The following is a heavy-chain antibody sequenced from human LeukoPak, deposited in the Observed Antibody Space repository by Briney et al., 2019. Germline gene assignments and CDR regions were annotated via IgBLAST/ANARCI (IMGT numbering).Heavy chain of an antibody. D-gene: IGHD2-2*01. CDR2: IIPIFGTA. CDR3: ARSFEDCSSTRCYQEYFQH. V-gene: IGHV1-69*05. Sequence: ASVKVSCKASGGTFSSYAISWVRQAPGQGLEWMGGIIPIFGTANYAQKFQGRVTITTDESTSTAYMELSSLRSEDTAVYYCARSFEDCSSTRCYQEYFQHWGQGTLVTVSS. CDR1: GGTFSSYA. J-gene: IGHJ1*01.